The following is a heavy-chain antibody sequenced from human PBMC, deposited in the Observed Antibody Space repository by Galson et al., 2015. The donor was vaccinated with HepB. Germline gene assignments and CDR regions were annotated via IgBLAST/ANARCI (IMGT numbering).Heavy chain of an antibody. Sequence: SLRLSCAASGFNFSNYAIHWVRQAPGKGLEYVSAINSNGGRTYYVDSVKGRFTISRDNSKNAVYLQMGSVRVEDMAVYFCARATYYYDGSGYSQTFDMWGRGTMVTVSS. V-gene: IGHV3-64*02. CDR2: INSNGGRT. CDR3: ARATYYYDGSGYSQTFDM. J-gene: IGHJ3*02. CDR1: GFNFSNYA. D-gene: IGHD3-22*01.